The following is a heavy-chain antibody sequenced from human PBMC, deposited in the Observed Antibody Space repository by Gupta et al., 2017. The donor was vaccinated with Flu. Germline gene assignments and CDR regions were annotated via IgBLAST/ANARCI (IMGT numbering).Heavy chain of an antibody. V-gene: IGHV3-66*02. CDR1: GVTVSSNY. J-gene: IGHJ5*02. CDR3: ERATVTANWFDH. D-gene: IGHD4-17*01. Sequence: EVQLVESGGGLVQPGGSLRLSCAASGVTVSSNYMSWVRQAPGKGLEWVSVIYSGRRPSYADSVKGRVTISSDNSKNKLYLQRNSLRAEDTAGEYGERATVTANWFDHWGQGTRGTVA. CDR2: IYSGRRP.